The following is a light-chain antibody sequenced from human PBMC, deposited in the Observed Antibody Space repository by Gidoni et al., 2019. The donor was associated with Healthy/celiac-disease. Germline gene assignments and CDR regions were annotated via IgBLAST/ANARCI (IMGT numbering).Light chain of an antibody. CDR3: QQYYSPRT. J-gene: IGKJ1*01. V-gene: IGKV4-1*01. CDR2: WAS. CDR1: QSVLYSSNNNNY. Sequence: DIVMTHSPDSLAVSLGERATINSKSSQSVLYSSNNNNYLAWYQQKPGQPPKLLISWASNREAGVTDRFSGSGSGADSTLTISSLQAEDVAVYYCQQYYSPRTFGQGTKVEIK.